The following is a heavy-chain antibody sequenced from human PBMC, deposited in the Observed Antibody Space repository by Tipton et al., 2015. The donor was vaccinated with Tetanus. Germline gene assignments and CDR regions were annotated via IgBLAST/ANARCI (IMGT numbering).Heavy chain of an antibody. D-gene: IGHD3-10*01. Sequence: SLRLSCAASGFTFSAYWMSWVRQAPGKGLEWVSSISTTGHSTFYAASVKGRFTISRDNAQSTLFLQMNSLKAEDTALYYCAREESGGGFDYWGQGTLVTVSS. CDR3: AREESGGGFDY. J-gene: IGHJ4*02. CDR2: ISTTGHST. V-gene: IGHV3-21*01. CDR1: GFTFSAYW.